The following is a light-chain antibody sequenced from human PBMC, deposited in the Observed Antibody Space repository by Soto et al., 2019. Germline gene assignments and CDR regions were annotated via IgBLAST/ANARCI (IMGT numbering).Light chain of an antibody. V-gene: IGKV3-20*01. CDR1: QSVSSSY. CDR3: QQYGGSPPYT. Sequence: EIVLTQSPGTLSLSPGERATLSCRASQSVSSSYLAWYQQKPGQPPRLLIYGASSRATGIPDRFSGSGSGTDFTLTISKLEPEDFAVYYCQQYGGSPPYTLGQGTKLEIK. CDR2: GAS. J-gene: IGKJ2*01.